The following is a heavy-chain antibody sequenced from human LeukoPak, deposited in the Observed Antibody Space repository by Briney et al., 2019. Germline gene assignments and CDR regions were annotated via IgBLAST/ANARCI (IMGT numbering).Heavy chain of an antibody. D-gene: IGHD2-2*01. V-gene: IGHV4-59*08. CDR3: ARLRYCSSTSCYAGILDY. J-gene: IGHJ4*02. CDR2: IDYSGST. Sequence: SETLSLTCTVSGGSISSYYWSWIRQSPGKGLEWIGYIDYSGSTNYNPSLKSRVTISVDTSKNQCSLKLSSVTAADTAVYYCARLRYCSSTSCYAGILDYWGQGTLVTVSS. CDR1: GGSISSYY.